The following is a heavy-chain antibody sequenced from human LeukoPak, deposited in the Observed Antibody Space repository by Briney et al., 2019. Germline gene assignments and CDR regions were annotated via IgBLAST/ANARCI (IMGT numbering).Heavy chain of an antibody. CDR3: ARDPTTVVTLPYYFDF. CDR2: INHSGRT. CDR1: GGSFFGSH. D-gene: IGHD4-23*01. Sequence: PSETLSLTCAVSGGSFFGSHWNWIRESPEKGLEWIGEINHSGRTTYNPSLKSRVTISADTSKGQFFLKLTSVTAADTAVYYCARDPTTVVTLPYYFDFWGQGTLVTV. J-gene: IGHJ4*02. V-gene: IGHV4-34*01.